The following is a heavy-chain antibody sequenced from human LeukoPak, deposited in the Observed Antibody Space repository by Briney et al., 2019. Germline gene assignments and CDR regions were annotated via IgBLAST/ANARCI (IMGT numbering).Heavy chain of an antibody. Sequence: GSLRLSCAASGFTFSSYGMHWVRQAPGKGLEWVALIWYDGSNKYYTDSVKGRLTISRDNSKNTLYLQMNSLRAEDTAVYYCAREGPRGNSQFDYWGQGTLVTVSS. CDR1: GFTFSSYG. CDR2: IWYDGSNK. D-gene: IGHD2/OR15-2a*01. J-gene: IGHJ4*02. CDR3: AREGPRGNSQFDY. V-gene: IGHV3-33*08.